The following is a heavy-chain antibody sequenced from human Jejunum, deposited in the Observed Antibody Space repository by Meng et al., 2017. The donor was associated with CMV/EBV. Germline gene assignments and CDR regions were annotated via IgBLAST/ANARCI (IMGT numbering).Heavy chain of an antibody. J-gene: IGHJ4*02. CDR3: ARAPYNYFDSSGDPPDY. Sequence: TGSYFWDWIRQPPGKGLEWMGTFYYTETTDYSPPLESRVTISVDMSKNRLSLKLSSVTAADTAVYYCARAPYNYFDSSGDPPDYWGQGTLVTVSS. D-gene: IGHD3-22*01. V-gene: IGHV4-39*07. CDR1: TGSYF. CDR2: FYYTETT.